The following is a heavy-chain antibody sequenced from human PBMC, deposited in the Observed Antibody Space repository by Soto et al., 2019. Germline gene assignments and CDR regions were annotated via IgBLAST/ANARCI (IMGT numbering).Heavy chain of an antibody. CDR2: ISYDGSNK. V-gene: IGHV3-30*18. CDR1: GVTFISYG. D-gene: IGHD6-19*01. CDR3: AKDLRTGYSSGWYDYYGMAV. Sequence: WGSLRLAWAAAGVTFISYGMHLVRQAKGKGLEWVAVISYDGSNKYYADSVKGRFTISRDNSKNTLYLQMNSLRAEDTAVYYCAKDLRTGYSSGWYDYYGMAVWGQGTTVTVSS. J-gene: IGHJ6*02.